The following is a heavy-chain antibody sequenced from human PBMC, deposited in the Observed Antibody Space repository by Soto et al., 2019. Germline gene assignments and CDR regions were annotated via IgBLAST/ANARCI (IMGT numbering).Heavy chain of an antibody. CDR3: ARASEGSSWF. V-gene: IGHV1-2*02. J-gene: IGHJ5*01. Sequence: GVSVKVSCKASGYIFTGYYMHWVRQAPGQGLEWMGWIKPNTGDTKYAQKLQGRVIMTRATSISTASVELSSLTSDDTAVYYCARASEGSSWF. CDR1: GYIFTGYY. D-gene: IGHD2-2*01. CDR2: IKPNTGDT.